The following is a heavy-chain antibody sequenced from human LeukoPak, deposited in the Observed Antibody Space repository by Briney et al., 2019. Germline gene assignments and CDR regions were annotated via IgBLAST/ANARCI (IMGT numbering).Heavy chain of an antibody. Sequence: ASVKVSCKVSGYTFTELSMHWVRQAPGKGLEWMGGFDPEDGETIYAQKFQGRVTMTEDTSTDTAYMELSSLRSEDTAVYYCATDTIFGVVIPHFDYWGQGTLVTVSS. CDR3: ATDTIFGVVIPHFDY. D-gene: IGHD3-3*01. CDR1: GYTFTELS. V-gene: IGHV1-24*01. J-gene: IGHJ4*02. CDR2: FDPEDGET.